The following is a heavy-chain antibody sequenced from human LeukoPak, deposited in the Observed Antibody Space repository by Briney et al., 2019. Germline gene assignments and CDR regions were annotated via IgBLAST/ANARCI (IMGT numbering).Heavy chain of an antibody. J-gene: IGHJ6*03. V-gene: IGHV4-34*01. CDR1: GGSFSGYY. Sequence: PSETLSLTCAVYGGSFSGYYWSWIRQPPGKGLEWIGEINHSGSTNYNPSLKSRVTISVDTSKNQFSLKLSSVTAADTPVYSGARGATYSRSYPYYMDVWGKGTTVTVSS. CDR2: INHSGST. D-gene: IGHD1-26*01. CDR3: ARGATYSRSYPYYMDV.